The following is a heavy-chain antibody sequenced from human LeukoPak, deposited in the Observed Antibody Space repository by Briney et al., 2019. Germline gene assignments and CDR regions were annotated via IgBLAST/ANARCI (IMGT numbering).Heavy chain of an antibody. CDR1: GFTFSSYE. CDR3: AKDTVKVTTIRRVPHYMDV. J-gene: IGHJ6*03. D-gene: IGHD5-12*01. CDR2: ISSSGSTI. V-gene: IGHV3-48*03. Sequence: GGSLRLSCAASGFTFSSYEMNWVRQAPGKGLEWVSYISSSGSTIYYADSVKGRFTISRDNSKNTLYLQMNSLRPEDTAVYYCAKDTVKVTTIRRVPHYMDVWGTGTTVTISS.